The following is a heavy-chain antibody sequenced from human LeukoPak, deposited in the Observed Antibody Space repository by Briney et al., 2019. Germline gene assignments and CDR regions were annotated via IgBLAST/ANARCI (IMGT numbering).Heavy chain of an antibody. J-gene: IGHJ3*02. V-gene: IGHV4-39*01. CDR1: GGSISSSSYY. CDR2: IYYSGST. Sequence: SETLSLTCTVSGGSISSSSYYWGWIRQPPGKGLEWIGSIYYSGSTYYNPSLKSRVTISVDTSKNQFSLKLSSVTAADTAVYYCARRGITMIVVVADAFDIWGQGTMVTVSS. D-gene: IGHD3-22*01. CDR3: ARRGITMIVVVADAFDI.